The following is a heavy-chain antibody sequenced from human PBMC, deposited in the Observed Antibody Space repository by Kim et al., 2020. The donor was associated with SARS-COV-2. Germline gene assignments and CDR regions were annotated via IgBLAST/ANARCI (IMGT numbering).Heavy chain of an antibody. Sequence: ADSAKGRFTISRDNAQNSLYLQMNSLRAEDTAVYYCARLNSSGYYYRLDYWGQGTLVTVSS. V-gene: IGHV3-21*01. J-gene: IGHJ4*02. CDR3: ARLNSSGYYYRLDY. D-gene: IGHD3-22*01.